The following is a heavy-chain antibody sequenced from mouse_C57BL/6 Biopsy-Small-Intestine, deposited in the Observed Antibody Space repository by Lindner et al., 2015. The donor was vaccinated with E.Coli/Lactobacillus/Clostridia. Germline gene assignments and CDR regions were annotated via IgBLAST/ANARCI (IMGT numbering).Heavy chain of an antibody. CDR2: INAGNGNA. J-gene: IGHJ4*01. D-gene: IGHD1-1*01. CDR3: ARAPLGATPYSY. CDR1: GYTFTSY. Sequence: SVKVSCKASGYTFTSYMHWVRQAPGQRLEWMGWINAGNGNAIYSPKFRDRVTITRDTSASTAYMELSSLRSEDTAVYFCARAPLGATPYSYWGQGTLVTVSS. V-gene: IGHV1-84*02.